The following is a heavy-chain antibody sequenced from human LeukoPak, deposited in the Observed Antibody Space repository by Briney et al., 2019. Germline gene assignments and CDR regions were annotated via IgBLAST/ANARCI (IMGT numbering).Heavy chain of an antibody. V-gene: IGHV3-30-3*01. D-gene: IGHD6-6*01. Sequence: GGSLRLSCAASGFTFSSYAMHWVRQAPGKGLEWVAVISYDGSNKYYADSVKGRFTISRDNSKNTLYLQMNSLRAEDTAVYYCARDNIAARCFDYWGQGTLVTVSS. CDR3: ARDNIAARCFDY. J-gene: IGHJ4*02. CDR1: GFTFSSYA. CDR2: ISYDGSNK.